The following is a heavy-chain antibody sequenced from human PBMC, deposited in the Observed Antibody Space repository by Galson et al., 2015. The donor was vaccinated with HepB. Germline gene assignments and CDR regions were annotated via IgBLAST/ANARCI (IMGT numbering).Heavy chain of an antibody. CDR1: GFTFSSYG. Sequence: SLRLSCAASGFTFSSYGMHWVRQAPGKGLEWVAVIWYDGSNKYYADSVKGRFTISRDNSKNTLYLQMNSLRAEDTAVYYCARGTDYYDSSAIDAFDIWGQGTMVTVSS. V-gene: IGHV3-33*01. CDR3: ARGTDYYDSSAIDAFDI. CDR2: IWYDGSNK. D-gene: IGHD3-22*01. J-gene: IGHJ3*02.